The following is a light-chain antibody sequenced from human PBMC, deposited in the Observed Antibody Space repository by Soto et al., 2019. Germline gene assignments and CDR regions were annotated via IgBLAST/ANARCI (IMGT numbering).Light chain of an antibody. CDR3: QSYDISLHNYV. CDR1: IFHLGAPYD. V-gene: IGLV1-40*01. CDR2: GDN. J-gene: IGLJ1*01. Sequence: QSVLTQEPAVAAPSWQTVTISGPWRIFHLGAPYDVHWYQHLPGTAPKLLIYGDNNRPSGVPDRFSGSKSGTSASLAITRLQAEDEADYYCQSYDISLHNYVFGTGTKV.